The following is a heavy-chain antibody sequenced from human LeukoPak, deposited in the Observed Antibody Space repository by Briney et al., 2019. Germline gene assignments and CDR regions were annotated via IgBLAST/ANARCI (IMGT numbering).Heavy chain of an antibody. V-gene: IGHV3-21*01. CDR2: LSGTGRYI. J-gene: IGHJ4*02. CDR3: ARANRPFHGSGWYKDY. D-gene: IGHD6-19*01. Sequence: GGSLRLSCAASGFTFSSYTMNWVRQAPGKGLEWVSSLSGTGRYIYYADSVKGRFTISRDNPKNTLYLQMNSLRAEDTAVYYCARANRPFHGSGWYKDYWGQGTLVTVSS. CDR1: GFTFSSYT.